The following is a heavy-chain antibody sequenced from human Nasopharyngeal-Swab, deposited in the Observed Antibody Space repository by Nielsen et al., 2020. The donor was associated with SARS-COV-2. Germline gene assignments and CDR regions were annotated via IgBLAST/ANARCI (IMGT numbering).Heavy chain of an antibody. CDR2: IYYSGST. D-gene: IGHD3-9*01. V-gene: IGHV4-39*01. Sequence: SETLSLTCTVSGGSISSSSYYWGWIRQPPVKGLEWIGSIYYSGSTYYNPSLKSRVTISVATSKNQFSLKLSSVTAADTAVYYCARHDLNYDILTGYTLYWFDPWGQGTLVIVSS. CDR1: GGSISSSSYY. CDR3: ARHDLNYDILTGYTLYWFDP. J-gene: IGHJ5*02.